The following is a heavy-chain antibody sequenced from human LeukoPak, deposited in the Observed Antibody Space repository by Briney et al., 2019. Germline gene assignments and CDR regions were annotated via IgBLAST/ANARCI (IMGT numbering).Heavy chain of an antibody. J-gene: IGHJ4*02. D-gene: IGHD2-2*01. CDR2: ISSSSSTI. CDR1: GFTFSSYS. Sequence: GGSLRLSCAASGFTFSSYSMNWVRQAPGKGLEWVSYISSSSSTIYYADSVKGRFTISRDNAKNSLYLQMNSLRAEDTAVYYCARWDKSFYCSSTSCPDYWGQGTLVTVPS. V-gene: IGHV3-48*01. CDR3: ARWDKSFYCSSTSCPDY.